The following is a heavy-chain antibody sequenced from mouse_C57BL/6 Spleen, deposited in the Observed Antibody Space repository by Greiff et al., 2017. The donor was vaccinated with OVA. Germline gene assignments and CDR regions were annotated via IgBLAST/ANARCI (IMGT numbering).Heavy chain of an antibody. J-gene: IGHJ3*01. D-gene: IGHD2-5*01. CDR2: IYPGSGST. Sequence: QVQLQQPGAELVKPGASVKMSCKASGYTFTSYWITWVKQRPGQGLEWIGDIYPGSGSTNYNEKFKSKATLTVDTSSSTAYMQLSSLTSEDSAVYYCARCYSNYGAWFAYWGQGTLVTVSA. CDR1: GYTFTSYW. V-gene: IGHV1-55*01. CDR3: ARCYSNYGAWFAY.